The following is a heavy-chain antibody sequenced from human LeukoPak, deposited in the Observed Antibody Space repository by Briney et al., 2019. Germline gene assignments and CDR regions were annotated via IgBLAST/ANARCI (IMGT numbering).Heavy chain of an antibody. Sequence: PSETLSLTCAVYGGSFSGYHWSWIRQPPGKGLGWIGEINHSGSTNYNPSLKSRVTISVDTSKNQFSLKLSSVTAADTAVYYCARDYYDSSGFAGADAFDIWGQGTMVTVSS. CDR1: GGSFSGYH. D-gene: IGHD3-22*01. J-gene: IGHJ3*02. V-gene: IGHV4-34*01. CDR3: ARDYYDSSGFAGADAFDI. CDR2: INHSGST.